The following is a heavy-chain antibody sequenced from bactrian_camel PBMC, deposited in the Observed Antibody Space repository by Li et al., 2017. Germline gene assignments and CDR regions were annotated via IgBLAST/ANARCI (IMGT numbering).Heavy chain of an antibody. Sequence: VQLVESGGGSVQAGGSLRLSCVASGYTYDKGCMGWFRQAPGKEREGVAVIDALDRIGYADSVKGRFTISRDNAKNTVSLQMNDLQPEDTAMYSCAAVLGQVPVRRLVQSAFYNYWGQGTQVTVS. CDR3: AAVLGQVPVRRLVQSAFYNY. J-gene: IGHJ4*01. CDR2: IDALDRI. CDR1: GYTYDKGC. D-gene: IGHD3*01. V-gene: IGHV3S60*01.